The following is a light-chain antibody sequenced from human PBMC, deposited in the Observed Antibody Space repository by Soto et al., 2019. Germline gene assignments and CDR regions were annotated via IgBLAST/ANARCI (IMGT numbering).Light chain of an antibody. CDR2: HPS. Sequence: EIVFAYSAGTRGCSRVERATLSCRAGLSISNYVAPYQQNPGQPPRLLMLHPSSRATGFPARFSGSGSGTEFNLTISSLQSEDFGVYYCQQYNNWPRATFGGGTKVDI. CDR3: QQYNNWPRAT. J-gene: IGKJ4*01. CDR1: LSISNY. V-gene: IGKV3-15*01.